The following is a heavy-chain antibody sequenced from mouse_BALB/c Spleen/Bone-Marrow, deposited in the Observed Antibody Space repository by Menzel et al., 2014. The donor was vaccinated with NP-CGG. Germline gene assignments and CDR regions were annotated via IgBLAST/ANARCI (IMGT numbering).Heavy chain of an antibody. CDR3: ARLGNDDAMDY. CDR1: GFTFSSYY. CDR2: INSNGGST. J-gene: IGHJ4*01. V-gene: IGHV5-6-2*01. D-gene: IGHD2-12*01. Sequence: EVQGVESGGGLVKLGGSLKLSCAASGFTFSSYYMSWVRQTPEKRLVLVAAINSNGGSTYYPDTVKGRFTISRDNAKNTLYLQMSSLKSEDTALYYCARLGNDDAMDYWGQGTSVTVSS.